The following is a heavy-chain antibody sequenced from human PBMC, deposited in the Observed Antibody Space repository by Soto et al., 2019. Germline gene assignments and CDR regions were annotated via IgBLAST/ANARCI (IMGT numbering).Heavy chain of an antibody. J-gene: IGHJ3*02. D-gene: IGHD3-22*01. CDR3: ARVNTMIVVVFDAFDI. CDR1: GFTFDNYA. V-gene: IGHV3-20*04. Sequence: PVGSLRLSCTVSGFTFDNYAMSWVLQAPGKGLEWISGINWNGASAGYADSVKGRFTISRDNAKNSLYLQMNSLRAEDTAVYYCARVNTMIVVVFDAFDIWGQGTMVT. CDR2: INWNGASA.